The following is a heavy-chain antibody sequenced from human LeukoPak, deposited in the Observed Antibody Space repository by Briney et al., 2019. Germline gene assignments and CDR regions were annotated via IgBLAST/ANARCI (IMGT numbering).Heavy chain of an antibody. CDR1: GGSFSGYY. CDR2: IYYSGST. D-gene: IGHD3-9*01. V-gene: IGHV4-31*11. Sequence: SETLSLTCAVYGGSFSGYYWSWIRQHPGKGLEWIGYIYYSGSTYYNPSLKSRVTISVDTSKNQFSLKLSSVTAADTAVYYCAREGGPPNYDILTGYYPSWAFDIWGQGTMVTVSS. J-gene: IGHJ3*02. CDR3: AREGGPPNYDILTGYYPSWAFDI.